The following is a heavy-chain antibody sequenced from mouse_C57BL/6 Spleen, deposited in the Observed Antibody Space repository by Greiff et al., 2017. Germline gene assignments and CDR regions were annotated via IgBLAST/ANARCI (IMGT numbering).Heavy chain of an antibody. J-gene: IGHJ2*01. CDR2: INPSNGGT. Sequence: QVQLKQPGTELVKPGASVKLSCKASGYTFTSYWMHWVKQRPGQGLEWIGNINPSNGGTNYNEKFKSKATLTVDKSSSTAYMQLSSPTSEDSAVYYCARSDYGNYFDCWGQGTTLTVSS. D-gene: IGHD1-1*01. V-gene: IGHV1-53*01. CDR1: GYTFTSYW. CDR3: ARSDYGNYFDC.